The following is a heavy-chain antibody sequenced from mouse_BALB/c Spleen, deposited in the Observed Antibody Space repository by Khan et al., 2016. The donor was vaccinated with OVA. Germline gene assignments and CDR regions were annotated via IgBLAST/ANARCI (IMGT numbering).Heavy chain of an antibody. CDR1: GYTFTNYG. CDR2: INTYTGEP. CDR3: ARISSYWYSDV. Sequence: LVESGPELKKPGETVKISCKASGYTFTNYGMNWVKQAPGKGLKWMGWINTYTGEPTYADDFKGRFVFSLETSASTAYLQISNLKNEYMTTYFCARISSYWYSDVWGAGTTVTVSS. V-gene: IGHV9-1*02. J-gene: IGHJ1*01. D-gene: IGHD6-2*01.